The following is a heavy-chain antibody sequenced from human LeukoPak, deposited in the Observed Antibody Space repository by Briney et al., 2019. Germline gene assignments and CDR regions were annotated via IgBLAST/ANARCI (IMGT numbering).Heavy chain of an antibody. J-gene: IGHJ4*02. CDR2: LYTGGST. V-gene: IGHV4-4*07. CDR1: GDSITSHY. CDR3: ASNSGYYFVY. Sequence: SETLSLTCTVSGDSITSHYWSWIRQPAGKGLEWIGRLYTGGSTNYNPSLKSRVTMSVDTSKNQFSLKLTSVTAADTAVYYCASNSGYYFVYWGQGTLVTVSS. D-gene: IGHD3-9*01.